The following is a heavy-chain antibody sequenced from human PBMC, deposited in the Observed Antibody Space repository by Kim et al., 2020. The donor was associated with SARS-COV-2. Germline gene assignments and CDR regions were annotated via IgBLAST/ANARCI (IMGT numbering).Heavy chain of an antibody. CDR1: GFTFSSYG. Sequence: GGSLRLSCAASGFTFSSYGMHWVRQAPGKGLEWVAVISYDGSNKYYADSVKGRFTISRDNSKNTLYLQMNSLRAEDTAVNYCAKGYSSGWFFDYWGQGTL. CDR2: ISYDGSNK. J-gene: IGHJ4*02. V-gene: IGHV3-30*18. D-gene: IGHD6-19*01. CDR3: AKGYSSGWFFDY.